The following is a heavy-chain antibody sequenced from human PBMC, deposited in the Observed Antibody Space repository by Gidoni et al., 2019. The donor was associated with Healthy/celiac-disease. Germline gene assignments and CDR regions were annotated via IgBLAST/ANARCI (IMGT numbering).Heavy chain of an antibody. J-gene: IGHJ3*02. Sequence: QVQLVQSGSELKKPGASVKVSCKASGYTFTSYAMNGVRQAPGQGLEWMGWINTNTVNPTYAHVFTVRFVFSLDTSVSTAYLQICSLKAEDTALYFCAGEGNAFDIWCQGTMVTVSS. CDR1: GYTFTSYA. CDR3: AGEGNAFDI. V-gene: IGHV7-4-1*01. CDR2: INTNTVNP.